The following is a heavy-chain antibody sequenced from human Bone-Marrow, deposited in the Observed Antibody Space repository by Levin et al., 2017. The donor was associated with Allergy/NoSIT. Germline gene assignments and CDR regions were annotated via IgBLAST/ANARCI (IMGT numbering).Heavy chain of an antibody. V-gene: IGHV6-1*01. CDR2: THYRSKFYT. J-gene: IGHJ4*02. Sequence: SETLSLTCAISGDSVSRDLTAWNWLRQSPSAGLEWLGRTHYRSKFYTDYAGSVQSRIKIYPDTSKNQFSLQLLSATPEDTAVYFCARGNNYYDSWGQGTPVTVSS. CDR1: GDSVSRDLTA. CDR3: ARGNNYYDS.